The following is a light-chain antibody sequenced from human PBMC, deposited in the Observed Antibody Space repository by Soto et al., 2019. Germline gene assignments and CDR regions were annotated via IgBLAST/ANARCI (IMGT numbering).Light chain of an antibody. Sequence: DTVLTQSPGTLSLSPGERATLSCRASQSVSSSYSAWYQQKPGQAPRLLIYGSSARATGIPDRFSGGGSGTDFTLTISRLEPEDFAVYYCLQYGSSPPLAFGGGTKVEIK. J-gene: IGKJ4*01. CDR1: QSVSSSY. CDR3: LQYGSSPPLA. CDR2: GSS. V-gene: IGKV3-20*01.